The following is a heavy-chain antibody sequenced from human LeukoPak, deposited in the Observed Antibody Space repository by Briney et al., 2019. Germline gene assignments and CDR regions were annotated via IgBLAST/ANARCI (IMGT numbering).Heavy chain of an antibody. V-gene: IGHV3-7*01. J-gene: IGHJ3*02. CDR3: ASLMVRGVKGGAFDI. Sequence: GGSLRLSCAASGFTFSSYWMSWVRQAPGKGLEWVANIKQDGSEKYYVDSVKGRFTISRDNAKNSLYLQMNSLRAEDTAVYYCASLMVRGVKGGAFDIWGQGTMVTVSS. CDR1: GFTFSSYW. CDR2: IKQDGSEK. D-gene: IGHD3-10*01.